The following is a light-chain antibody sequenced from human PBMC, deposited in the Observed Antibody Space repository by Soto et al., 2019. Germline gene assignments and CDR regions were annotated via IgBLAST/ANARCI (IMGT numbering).Light chain of an antibody. J-gene: IGLJ3*02. CDR2: NNN. CDR1: DSNIGAGSD. Sequence: QSVLTQPPSVSGAPGQRVTISCAGSDSNIGAGSDVHWYQHLPGTAPKLLIYNNNQRPSGVPDRFSGSKSGTSASLAISGLQSEDETDYYCAAWDDSLIGWVFGGGTKLTVL. CDR3: AAWDDSLIGWV. V-gene: IGLV1-40*01.